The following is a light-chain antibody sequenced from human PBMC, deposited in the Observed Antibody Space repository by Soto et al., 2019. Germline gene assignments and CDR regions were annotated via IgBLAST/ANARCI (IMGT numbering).Light chain of an antibody. CDR2: KAS. CDR3: QQYDSYPWT. V-gene: IGKV1-5*03. J-gene: IGKJ1*01. CDR1: QFITTW. Sequence: DIQMTQSPSTLSASVGDRVTITCRASQFITTWLAWYQQKPGKAPKLQIHKASSIENGIPSSFSGSGPCTEFTLSITSLQTDDVAPDYYQQYDSYPWTFGRGPKVEIK.